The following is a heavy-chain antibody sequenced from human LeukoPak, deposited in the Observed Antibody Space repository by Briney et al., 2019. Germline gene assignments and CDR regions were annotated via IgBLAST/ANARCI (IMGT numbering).Heavy chain of an antibody. V-gene: IGHV3-23*01. D-gene: IGHD3-9*01. CDR1: GFTFSNYA. CDR2: ITGSGGNT. CDR3: AKWGDYDVLTGYYVSDY. J-gene: IGHJ4*02. Sequence: PGASLRLSCAASGFTFSNYAMSWVRQAPGKGLEWVSAITGSGGNTYYADSVKGRFTISRDNSKNTLYLQMNSLRAEDTAVYYYAKWGDYDVLTGYYVSDYWGQGTLVTVSS.